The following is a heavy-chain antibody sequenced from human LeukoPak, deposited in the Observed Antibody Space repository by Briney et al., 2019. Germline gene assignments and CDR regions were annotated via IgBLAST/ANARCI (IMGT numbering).Heavy chain of an antibody. CDR1: GFTFSGYA. J-gene: IGHJ4*02. D-gene: IGHD6-19*01. V-gene: IGHV3-23*01. CDR3: ARIGSGWYWDY. Sequence: GGSLRLSCAASGFTFSGYAMSWVRQAPGKGLEWVSAISGSGGSTYYADSVKGRFTISRDNSKNTLYLQMNSLRAEDTAVYYCARIGSGWYWDYWGQGTLVTVSS. CDR2: ISGSGGST.